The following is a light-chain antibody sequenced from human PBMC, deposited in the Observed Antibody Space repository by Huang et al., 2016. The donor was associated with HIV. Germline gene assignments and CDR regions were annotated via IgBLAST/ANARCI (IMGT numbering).Light chain of an antibody. V-gene: IGKV3-20*01. CDR2: SAS. Sequence: EIVLTQSPGTLSLSPGERATLSCRASQSVSNYLAWYQQKPGQAPRLLIYSASNRATDIPDRFRGGGSGTDFTLTISRLEPEDFAVYYCQQYGSSVFTFGPGTKVDIK. J-gene: IGKJ3*01. CDR1: QSVSNY. CDR3: QQYGSSVFT.